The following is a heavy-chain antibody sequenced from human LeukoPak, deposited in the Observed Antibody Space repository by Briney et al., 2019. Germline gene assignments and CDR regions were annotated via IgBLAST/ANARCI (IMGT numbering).Heavy chain of an antibody. CDR1: GGSFSGYY. V-gene: IGHV4-34*01. CDR2: INHSGST. CDR3: ARGPGIAVAGTGNFDY. Sequence: SETLSLTCAVYGGSFSGYYWSWIRQPPGKGLEWIGEINHSGSTKYNPSLRSRVTISVDTSKNQFSLKLSSVTAADTAVYYCARGPGIAVAGTGNFDYWGQGTLVTVSS. J-gene: IGHJ4*02. D-gene: IGHD6-19*01.